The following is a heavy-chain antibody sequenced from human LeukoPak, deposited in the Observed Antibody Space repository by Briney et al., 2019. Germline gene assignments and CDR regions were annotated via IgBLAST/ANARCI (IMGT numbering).Heavy chain of an antibody. CDR1: GFTFSSYS. CDR2: ISSSSSTI. CDR3: ARDLRYYYGSGSYVY. J-gene: IGHJ4*02. D-gene: IGHD3-10*01. Sequence: PGGSLRLSCAASGFTFSSYSMNWVRQAPGKGLEWVSYISSSSSTIYYADSVKGRFTISRDNAKNSLYLQMNSLRAEDTAVYYCARDLRYYYGSGSYVYWGQGTLVTVSS. V-gene: IGHV3-48*01.